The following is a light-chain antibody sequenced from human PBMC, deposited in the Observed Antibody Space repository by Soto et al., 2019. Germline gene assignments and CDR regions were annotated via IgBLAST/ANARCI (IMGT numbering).Light chain of an antibody. J-gene: IGLJ2*01. V-gene: IGLV1-40*01. CDR2: GNS. Sequence: QSVLTQPPSVSGAPGQRVTMSCTGSSSNIGAGYDVHWYQQLPGTAPKLLIYGNSNRPSGVPDRFSGSKSGTSASLAITGLQAEEEADYYCQSYDTSLSVVFGGGTQLTVL. CDR3: QSYDTSLSVV. CDR1: SSNIGAGYD.